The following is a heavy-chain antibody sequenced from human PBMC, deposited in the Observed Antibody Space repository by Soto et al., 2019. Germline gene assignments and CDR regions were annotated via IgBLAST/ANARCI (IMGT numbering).Heavy chain of an antibody. J-gene: IGHJ4*02. D-gene: IGHD2-8*01. Sequence: PGGSLRLSCAASGFTFSSDWMHWVRQAAGKGLVWVSRINMDGSSTSYADSVKGRFTISRDNAKNTLYLQMNSLRADDTAVYYCARGPRGLYGNDYWGQGALVTVSS. CDR3: ARGPRGLYGNDY. CDR2: INMDGSST. V-gene: IGHV3-74*01. CDR1: GFTFSSDW.